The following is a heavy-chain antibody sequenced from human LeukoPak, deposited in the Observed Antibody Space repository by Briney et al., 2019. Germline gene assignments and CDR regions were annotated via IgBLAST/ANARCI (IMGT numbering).Heavy chain of an antibody. CDR2: FDPSGST. Sequence: GSLRLSCAASGFTFSNYGMSWIRQPAGKGLEWIGRFDPSGSTNYNPSLKSRVTISVDTSENQFSLKLSSVTAADTAVYYCGRGPGITGIPHYYMDVWGKGTTGTVSS. D-gene: IGHD1-14*01. V-gene: IGHV4-4*07. J-gene: IGHJ6*03. CDR1: GFTFSNYG. CDR3: GRGPGITGIPHYYMDV.